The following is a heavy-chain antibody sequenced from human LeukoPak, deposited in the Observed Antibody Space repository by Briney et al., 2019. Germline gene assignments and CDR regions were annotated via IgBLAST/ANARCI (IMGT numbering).Heavy chain of an antibody. D-gene: IGHD1-14*01. CDR1: GFTFSNYG. CDR3: ARANHYYFDS. CDR2: MWSDGNNK. Sequence: GGSLRLSCVASGFTFSNYGMNWVRQAPGRGLQWVAIMWSDGNNKYSSDSLKGRFTISRDGSKNTLYLHMTSLEIEDTAVYYCARANHYYFDSWGQGTLVTVSS. V-gene: IGHV3-33*01. J-gene: IGHJ4*02.